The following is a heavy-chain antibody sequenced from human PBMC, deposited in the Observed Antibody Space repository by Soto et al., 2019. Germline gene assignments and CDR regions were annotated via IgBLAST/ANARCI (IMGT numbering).Heavy chain of an antibody. Sequence: QVQMVQSGAEVKKPGSSVKVSCKASGDTFSFYTINWVRQAPGLGLEWVGRINPILSMSNYAQKFQGRVTMTADKSTNTAYMELRSLRSEDKAMYFCETSYGSGYRAFESLGQGALVTGS. CDR2: INPILSMS. J-gene: IGHJ4*02. D-gene: IGHD3-10*01. CDR3: ETSYGSGYRAFES. V-gene: IGHV1-69*02. CDR1: GDTFSFYT.